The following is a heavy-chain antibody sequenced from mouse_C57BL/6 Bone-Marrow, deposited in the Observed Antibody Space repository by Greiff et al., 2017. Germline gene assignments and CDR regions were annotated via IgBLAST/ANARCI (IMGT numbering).Heavy chain of an antibody. V-gene: IGHV3-1*01. CDR1: GYSITSGYD. CDR2: ISYSGNT. D-gene: IGHD2-2*01. CDR3: ARDGYLYYYAMDY. Sequence: EVQGVESGPGMVKPSQSLSLTCTVTGYSITSGYDWHWIRHFPGNKLEWMGYISYSGNTNYNPSLKSRISITHDTSKNHFFLKLNSVTTEDTATYYCARDGYLYYYAMDYWGQGTSVTVSS. J-gene: IGHJ4*01.